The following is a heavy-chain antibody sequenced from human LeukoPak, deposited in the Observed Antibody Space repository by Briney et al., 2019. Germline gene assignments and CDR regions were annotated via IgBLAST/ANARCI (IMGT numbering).Heavy chain of an antibody. CDR3: ARVDYYGSGGYYKFLGAFDI. D-gene: IGHD3-10*01. J-gene: IGHJ3*02. V-gene: IGHV1-69*06. CDR2: IIPIFGTA. Sequence: GASVKVSCKASGGTFSSYAISWVRQAPGQGLEWMGGIIPIFGTANYAQKFQGRVTITADKSTSTAYMELSSLRSEDTAVYYCARVDYYGSGGYYKFLGAFDIWGQGTMVTVSS. CDR1: GGTFSSYA.